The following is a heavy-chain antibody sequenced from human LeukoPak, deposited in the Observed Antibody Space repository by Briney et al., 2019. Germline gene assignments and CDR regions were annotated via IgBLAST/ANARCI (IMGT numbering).Heavy chain of an antibody. CDR3: ARAEIGDFDS. Sequence: SETLSLTCAVYGGSFSGYYWGWVRQPPGKRLEWIGSIYHIGDTAYNPSLKDRVTISVDTPKNQFSLKLASVTAADTAVYYCARAEIGDFDSWGQGTLVTVSS. CDR2: IYHIGDT. V-gene: IGHV4-38-2*01. CDR1: GGSFSGYY. D-gene: IGHD3-3*01. J-gene: IGHJ4*02.